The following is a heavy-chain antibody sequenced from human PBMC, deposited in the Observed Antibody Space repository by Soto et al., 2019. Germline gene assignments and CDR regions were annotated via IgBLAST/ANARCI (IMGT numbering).Heavy chain of an antibody. J-gene: IGHJ3*02. CDR3: ASVSLGYCSGGSCYSDAFDI. Sequence: GGSLRLSCAASGFTFSSYWMHWVRQAPGKGLVWVSRINSDGSSTSYADSVKGRFTISRDNAKNTLYLQMNSLRAEDTAVYYCASVSLGYCSGGSCYSDAFDIWGQGTMVTVSS. D-gene: IGHD2-15*01. CDR2: INSDGSST. CDR1: GFTFSSYW. V-gene: IGHV3-74*01.